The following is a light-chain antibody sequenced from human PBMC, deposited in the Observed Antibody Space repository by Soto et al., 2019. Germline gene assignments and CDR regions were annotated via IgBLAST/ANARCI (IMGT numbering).Light chain of an antibody. CDR2: GAA. V-gene: IGKV1-39*01. Sequence: DIQMTHSPSSLSASVGDRVSISCRTSQNIDRYLNWYQHKPGKAPQVLISGAASLQTAVPSRFSGSGSGTEFTLSISSLQPEDFATYFCQQSYSAPYTFGQGTRLEI. CDR3: QQSYSAPYT. CDR1: QNIDRY. J-gene: IGKJ2*01.